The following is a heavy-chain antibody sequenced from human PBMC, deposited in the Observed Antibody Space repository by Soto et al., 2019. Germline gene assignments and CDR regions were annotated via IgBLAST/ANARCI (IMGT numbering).Heavy chain of an antibody. CDR3: AKDLKYDFWSGYPPTLDY. D-gene: IGHD3-3*01. J-gene: IGHJ4*02. CDR2: ISYDGSNK. Sequence: GGSLRLSCAASGFTFSSYGMHWVRQAPGKGLGWVAVISYDGSNKYYADSVKGRLTISRDNSKNTLYLQMNSLRAEDTAVYYCAKDLKYDFWSGYPPTLDYWGQGTLVTVSS. V-gene: IGHV3-30*18. CDR1: GFTFSSYG.